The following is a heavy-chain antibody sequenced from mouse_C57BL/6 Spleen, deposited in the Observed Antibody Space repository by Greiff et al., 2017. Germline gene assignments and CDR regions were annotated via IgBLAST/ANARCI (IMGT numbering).Heavy chain of an antibody. D-gene: IGHD1-1*01. CDR1: GFTFSSYT. CDR3: ARPYYYGSSPFAY. V-gene: IGHV5-9*01. J-gene: IGHJ3*01. Sequence: EVQVVESGGGLVKPGGSLKLSCAASGFTFSSYTMSWVRQTPEKRLEWVATISGGGGNTYYPDSVKGRFTISRDNAKNTLYLQMSSLRSEDTALYYCARPYYYGSSPFAYWGQGTLVTVSA. CDR2: ISGGGGNT.